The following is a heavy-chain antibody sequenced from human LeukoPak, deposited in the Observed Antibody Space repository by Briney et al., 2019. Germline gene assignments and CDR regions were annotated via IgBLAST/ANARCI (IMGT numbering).Heavy chain of an antibody. V-gene: IGHV1-2*02. D-gene: IGHD3-3*01. Sequence: ASVKVSCKASGYTFTGYYMHWVRQAPGQGLGWMGWINPNSGGTNYAQKFQGRVTMTRDTSISTAYMELSRLRSDDTAVYYCARADTIFGVVIVSGLDYWGQGTLVTVSS. CDR2: INPNSGGT. J-gene: IGHJ4*02. CDR3: ARADTIFGVVIVSGLDY. CDR1: GYTFTGYY.